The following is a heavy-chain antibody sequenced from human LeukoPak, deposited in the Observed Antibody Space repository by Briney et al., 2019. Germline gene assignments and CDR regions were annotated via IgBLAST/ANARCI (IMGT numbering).Heavy chain of an antibody. Sequence: PSETLSLTCTVSGGSISSGDYYWSWIRQPLGKGLEWIGYIYYSGSTYYNPSLKSRVTISVDTSKNQFSLKLSSVTAADTAVYYCARVEATDSGSYYLHFDYWGQGTLVTVSS. CDR1: GGSISSGDYY. CDR2: IYYSGST. D-gene: IGHD1-26*01. CDR3: ARVEATDSGSYYLHFDY. V-gene: IGHV4-30-4*08. J-gene: IGHJ4*02.